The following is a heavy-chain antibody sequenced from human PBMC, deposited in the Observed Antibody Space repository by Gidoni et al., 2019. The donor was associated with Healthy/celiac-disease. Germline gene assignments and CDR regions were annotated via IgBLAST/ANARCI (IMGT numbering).Heavy chain of an antibody. Sequence: QVQLQESGPGLVKPSETLSLPCTVSGYSISSGYYWGWIRQPPGKGLEWIGSIYHSGSTYYNPSLKSRVTISVDTSKNQFSLKLSSVTAADTAVYYCAREVGDYYYYGMDVWGQGTTVTVSS. CDR3: AREVGDYYYYGMDV. CDR1: GYSISSGYY. V-gene: IGHV4-38-2*02. CDR2: IYHSGST. D-gene: IGHD2-2*01. J-gene: IGHJ6*02.